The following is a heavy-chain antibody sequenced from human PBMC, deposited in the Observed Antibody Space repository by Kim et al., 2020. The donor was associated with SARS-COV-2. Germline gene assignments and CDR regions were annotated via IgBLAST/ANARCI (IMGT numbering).Heavy chain of an antibody. CDR3: ARDGPRSGYNDY. Sequence: YYENSVKGRFTISRDNSKNTLYLQMGSLRAEDRAVYYCARDGPRSGYNDYWGQGTLVTVSS. D-gene: IGHD3-22*01. J-gene: IGHJ4*02. V-gene: IGHV3-64*01.